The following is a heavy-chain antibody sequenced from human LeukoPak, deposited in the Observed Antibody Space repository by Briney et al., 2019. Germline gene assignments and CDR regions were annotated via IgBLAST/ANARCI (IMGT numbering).Heavy chain of an antibody. CDR3: AREDFWTGYYTGMEFDY. Sequence: GGSLRLSCAASGFTLSWHWMSWVRRAPGGGLEWVANIKQDGSEKYYVDSVKGLFTISRDNAKNSLYLQMNSLRAENTAVYFCAREDFWTGYYTGMEFDYWGQGTLVTASS. V-gene: IGHV3-7*01. D-gene: IGHD3/OR15-3a*01. J-gene: IGHJ4*02. CDR2: IKQDGSEK. CDR1: GFTLSWHW.